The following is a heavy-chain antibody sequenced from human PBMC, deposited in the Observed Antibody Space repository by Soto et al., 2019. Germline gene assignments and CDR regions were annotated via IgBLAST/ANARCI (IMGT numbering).Heavy chain of an antibody. J-gene: IGHJ4*02. V-gene: IGHV4-61*01. Sequence: QVQLQESGPGLVKPSETLSLTCTVSGGSVSSGSYYWSWIRQPPGKGLEWIGYIYYSGSTNYNPSLKSRVTISVDTSKNQCSLKLSSVTAADTAVYYCAREPRIAAAGANFFDYWGQGTLVTVSS. D-gene: IGHD6-13*01. CDR3: AREPRIAAAGANFFDY. CDR1: GGSVSSGSYY. CDR2: IYYSGST.